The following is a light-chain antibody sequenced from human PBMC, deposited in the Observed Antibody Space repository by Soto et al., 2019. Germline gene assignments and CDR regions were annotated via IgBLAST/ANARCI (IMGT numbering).Light chain of an antibody. J-gene: IGKJ1*01. V-gene: IGKV3-20*01. Sequence: EIVLTQSPGTLSLSPGERATLSCRASQSVNSNYFAWYQQKPGQSPRVLMYGASSRATGIPDRFSGSGSGTDFTLTIGRLEPEDFAVYSCQQYDNSPRTCGQGTKVEIK. CDR3: QQYDNSPRT. CDR2: GAS. CDR1: QSVNSNY.